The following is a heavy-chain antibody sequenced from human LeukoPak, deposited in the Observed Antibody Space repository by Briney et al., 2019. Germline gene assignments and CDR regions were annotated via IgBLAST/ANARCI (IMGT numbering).Heavy chain of an antibody. CDR3: AALEPDY. Sequence: GRSLRLSCVASGFTFSSYWMHWVRQAPGKGLVWVSRISSDGTITGYADSVKGRFTISRDNAKNTLYLQMNSLRAEDAAVYYCAALEPDYWGQGTLVTVSS. CDR2: ISSDGTIT. V-gene: IGHV3-74*01. D-gene: IGHD3-16*02. CDR1: GFTFSSYW. J-gene: IGHJ4*02.